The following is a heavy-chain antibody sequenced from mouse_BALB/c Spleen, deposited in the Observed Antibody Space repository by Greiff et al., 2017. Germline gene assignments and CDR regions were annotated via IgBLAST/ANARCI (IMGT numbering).Heavy chain of an antibody. CDR3: ARSWDWFAY. CDR2: IYPGDGDT. Sequence: QVQLKQSGPELVKPGASVKISCKASGYAFSSSWMNWVKQRPGQGLEWIGRIYPGDGDTNYNGKFKGKATLTADKSSSTAYMQLSSLTSVDSAVYFCARSWDWFAYWGQGTLVTVSA. D-gene: IGHD4-1*01. V-gene: IGHV1-82*01. CDR1: GYAFSSSW. J-gene: IGHJ3*01.